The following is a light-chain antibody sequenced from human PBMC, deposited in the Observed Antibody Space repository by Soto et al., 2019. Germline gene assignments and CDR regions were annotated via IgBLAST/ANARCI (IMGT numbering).Light chain of an antibody. CDR2: DAS. CDR3: QQRIECPWP. V-gene: IGKV3-11*01. CDR1: QSISSS. J-gene: IGKJ1*01. Sequence: EIVLTQSPATLSLSPGERATLSCRASQSISSSLAWYQQKPGQAPRLLIYDASTRATGFPARLSGSGAGTDFPLTIGSREPEDVAVYYCQQRIECPWPFRQGTMVE.